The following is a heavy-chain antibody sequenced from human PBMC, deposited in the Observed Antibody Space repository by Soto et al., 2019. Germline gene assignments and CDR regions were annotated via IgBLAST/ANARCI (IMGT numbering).Heavy chain of an antibody. Sequence: GGSLRLSCAASGFAFSTYGMNWVRQAPGKGLEWVSVISGSGGSTYYADSVKGRFTISRDNSKNTLYLQMNSLRAEDTAVYYCAKEGQLWGGYFDYWGQGTLVTVSS. D-gene: IGHD5-18*01. CDR3: AKEGQLWGGYFDY. CDR1: GFAFSTYG. CDR2: ISGSGGST. V-gene: IGHV3-23*01. J-gene: IGHJ4*02.